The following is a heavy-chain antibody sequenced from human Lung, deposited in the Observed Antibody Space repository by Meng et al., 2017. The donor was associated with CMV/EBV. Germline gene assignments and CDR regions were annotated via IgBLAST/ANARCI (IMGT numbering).Heavy chain of an antibody. CDR2: LSSGGSST. CDR1: AFTFSDYP. CDR3: AKGRAVGATTPFDY. D-gene: IGHD1-26*01. J-gene: IGHJ4*02. Sequence: RGSLRLSCAVSAFTFSDYPMSCVRQAPGKGLEWVSSLSSGGSSTYYTDSVKGRFTISRDNSKNTVHLQMNSLRVEDTTVYYCAKGRAVGATTPFDYWGQGTLVXVSS. V-gene: IGHV3-23*01.